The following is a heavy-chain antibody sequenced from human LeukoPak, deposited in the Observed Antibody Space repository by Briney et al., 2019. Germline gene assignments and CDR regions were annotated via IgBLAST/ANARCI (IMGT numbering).Heavy chain of an antibody. J-gene: IGHJ4*02. CDR2: IYYSGST. CDR1: GGSISSYY. V-gene: IGHV4-59*01. CDR3: ARSRTWGAYYFDY. D-gene: IGHD3-16*01. Sequence: SETLSLTCTVSGGSISSYYWSWIRQPPGKGLEWIGYIYYSGSTNYNPSLKSRVTISVDTSKNQFSLKLSSVTAADTAVYYCARSRTWGAYYFDYWGQGTLVTVSS.